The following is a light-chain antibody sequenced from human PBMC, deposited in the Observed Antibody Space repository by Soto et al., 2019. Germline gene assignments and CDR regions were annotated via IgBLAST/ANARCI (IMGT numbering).Light chain of an antibody. CDR1: SSNIGAGYD. J-gene: IGLJ2*01. Sequence: QSVLTQPPSVSGAPGQRVTISCTGGSSNIGAGYDVHWYQQLPGTAPKLLIYDNTTRPSGVPDRFSGSKSGPSASLAITGLQAEDEAEYYCQSYDSSLSGAIFGGGTKLTVL. CDR3: QSYDSSLSGAI. V-gene: IGLV1-40*01. CDR2: DNT.